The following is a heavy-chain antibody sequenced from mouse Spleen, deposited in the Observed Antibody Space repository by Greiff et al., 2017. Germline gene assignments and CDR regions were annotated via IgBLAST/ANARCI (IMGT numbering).Heavy chain of an antibody. D-gene: IGHD1-1*02. CDR1: GFTFSSYT. Sequence: EVHLVESGGGLVKPGGSLKLSCAASGFTFSSYTMSWVRQTPAKRLEWVATISSGGGNTYYPDSVKGRFTISRDNARNTLFLQMTSLRSEDTAMYYCARGQLWDYFDYWGQGTTLTVSS. CDR3: ARGQLWDYFDY. CDR2: ISSGGGNT. V-gene: IGHV5-9*04. J-gene: IGHJ2*01.